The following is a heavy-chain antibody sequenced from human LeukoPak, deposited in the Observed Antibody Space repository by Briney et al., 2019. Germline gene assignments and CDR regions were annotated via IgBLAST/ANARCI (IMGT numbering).Heavy chain of an antibody. Sequence: ASVRVSCKASGYTFTGYYMHWVRQAPGQGLEWMGWINPNSGGTNYAQKFQGRVTMTRDTSISTAYMELSRLRSDDTAVYYCARDDGSGSYVLGYWGQGTLVTVSS. CDR1: GYTFTGYY. D-gene: IGHD3-10*01. CDR2: INPNSGGT. V-gene: IGHV1-2*02. CDR3: ARDDGSGSYVLGY. J-gene: IGHJ4*02.